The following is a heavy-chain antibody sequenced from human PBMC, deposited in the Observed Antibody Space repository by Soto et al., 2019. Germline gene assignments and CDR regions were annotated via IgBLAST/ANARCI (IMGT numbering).Heavy chain of an antibody. CDR2: ISAFNGNT. V-gene: IGHV1-18*01. CDR3: ARGSVYDSSGYYY. CDR1: GGTFSSYA. D-gene: IGHD3-22*01. Sequence: GSVKVSCKASGGTFSSYAISWVRQAPGQGLEWMGWISAFNGNTNYAQKLQGRVTMTTDTSTSTAYMELRSLRSDDTAVYYCARGSVYDSSGYYYWGQGTLVTVYS. J-gene: IGHJ4*02.